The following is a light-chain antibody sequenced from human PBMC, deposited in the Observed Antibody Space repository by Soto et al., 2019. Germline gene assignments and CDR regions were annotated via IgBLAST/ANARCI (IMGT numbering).Light chain of an antibody. CDR1: RDIHTW. CDR2: EVY. Sequence: DIPMTQSPSTLSASPGDRVMMTCRASRDIHTWLAWYQQKPGQAPELLIFEVYKLRSGVPSRFSGSESERHFTLTINGLQPEDFGTYCCQQYHSFPYIFRQGTKVEI. CDR3: QQYHSFPYI. V-gene: IGKV1-5*03. J-gene: IGKJ2*01.